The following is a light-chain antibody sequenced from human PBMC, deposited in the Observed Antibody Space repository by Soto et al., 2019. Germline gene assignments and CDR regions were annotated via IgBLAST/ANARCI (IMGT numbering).Light chain of an antibody. Sequence: DIPMTQSPSSLSASVGDRVTITSQASQDISNYLNWYQQKPGKAPKLLIYDASNLETGVPSRFSGSGSGTDFTFTISSLQPEDIATYYCQQYDNLPFTFGPGTKVDIK. CDR2: DAS. CDR1: QDISNY. CDR3: QQYDNLPFT. J-gene: IGKJ3*01. V-gene: IGKV1-33*01.